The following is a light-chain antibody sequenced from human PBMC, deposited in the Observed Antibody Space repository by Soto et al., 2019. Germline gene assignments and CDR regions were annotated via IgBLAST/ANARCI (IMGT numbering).Light chain of an antibody. CDR1: QNTRSY. Sequence: DIQMTQSPPSLSASVGDRVTITCRASQNTRSYLNWYQQKPGTAPKLLIYGASSLQSGVPSRFSGGGSGTDFTLTISSLQPEDFATYYCQQSYSIPTFGHGTKVEIK. J-gene: IGKJ1*01. CDR3: QQSYSIPT. CDR2: GAS. V-gene: IGKV1-39*01.